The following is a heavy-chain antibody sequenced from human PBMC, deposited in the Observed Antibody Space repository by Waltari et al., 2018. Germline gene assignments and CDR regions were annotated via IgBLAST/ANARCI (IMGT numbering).Heavy chain of an antibody. CDR2: SHRSGRT. D-gene: IGHD2-15*01. J-gene: IGHJ4*02. Sequence: QWQLQASGPRLATPSGPLSPTCTASGASRSANNWWSWVRQSPEKGLEWIGQSHRSGRTNYNPSLASRATISLDTANNQFSLKLTSTTAADTAVYYCARDRGRGLYLDSWGQGTLVTVSP. V-gene: IGHV4-4*02. CDR3: ARDRGRGLYLDS. CDR1: GASRSANNW.